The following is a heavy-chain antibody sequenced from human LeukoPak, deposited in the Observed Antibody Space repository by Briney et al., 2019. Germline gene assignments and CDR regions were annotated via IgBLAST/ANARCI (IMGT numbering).Heavy chain of an antibody. CDR2: INPNSGGT. Sequence: ASVKVSCKASGYTFTGYYMRWVRQAPGQGLEWMGWINPNSGGTNYAQKFQGRVTMTRDTSISTAYMELSRLRSDDTAVYYCARTDYIWGSYLGYWGQGTLVTVSS. D-gene: IGHD3-16*01. V-gene: IGHV1-2*02. CDR1: GYTFTGYY. CDR3: ARTDYIWGSYLGY. J-gene: IGHJ4*02.